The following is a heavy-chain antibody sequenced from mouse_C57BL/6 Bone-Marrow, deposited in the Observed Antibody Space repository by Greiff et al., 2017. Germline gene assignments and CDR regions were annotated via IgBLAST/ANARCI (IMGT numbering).Heavy chain of an antibody. Sequence: EVQRVESGGGLVQPKGSLKLSCAASGFSFNTYAMNWVRQAPGKGLEWVARIRSKSNNYATYYADSVKDRFTISRDDSESMLYLQMNNLKTEDTAMYYCVRFDYDEIYYAMDYWGQGTSVTVSS. CDR2: IRSKSNNYAT. D-gene: IGHD2-4*01. CDR1: GFSFNTYA. CDR3: VRFDYDEIYYAMDY. V-gene: IGHV10-1*01. J-gene: IGHJ4*01.